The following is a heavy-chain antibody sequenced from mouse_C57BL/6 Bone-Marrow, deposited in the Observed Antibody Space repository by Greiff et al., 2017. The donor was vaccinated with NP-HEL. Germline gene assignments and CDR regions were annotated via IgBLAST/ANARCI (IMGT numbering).Heavy chain of an antibody. V-gene: IGHV1-61*01. D-gene: IGHD3-2*02. CDR1: GYTFTSYW. CDR3: ARVGQLRLRDYFDY. CDR2: IYPSDSET. Sequence: QVQLQQPGAELVRPGSSVKLSCKASGYTFTSYWMDWVKQRPGQGLEWIGNIYPSDSETHYNQKFKDKATLTVDKYSSTAYMQLSSLTSEDSAVYYCARVGQLRLRDYFDYWGQGTTLTVSS. J-gene: IGHJ2*01.